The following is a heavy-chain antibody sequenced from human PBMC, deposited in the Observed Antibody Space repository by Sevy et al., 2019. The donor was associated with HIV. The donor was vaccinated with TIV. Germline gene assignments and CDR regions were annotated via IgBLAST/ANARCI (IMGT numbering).Heavy chain of an antibody. J-gene: IGHJ3*02. V-gene: IGHV3-21*01. CDR3: AGSVLDSGSRASAFDI. D-gene: IGHD1-26*01. Sequence: GGSLRLSCAASGFTFSSYSMNWVRQAPGKGLEWVSSISSSSSYIYYADSVKGRFTISRDNAKNSLYLQMNSLRAEDTAVYYCAGSVLDSGSRASAFDIWGQGTMVTVSS. CDR2: ISSSSSYI. CDR1: GFTFSSYS.